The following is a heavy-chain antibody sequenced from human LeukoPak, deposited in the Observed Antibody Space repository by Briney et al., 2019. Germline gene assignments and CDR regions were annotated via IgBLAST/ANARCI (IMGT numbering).Heavy chain of an antibody. Sequence: SETLSLTCAVSGYSISSGYYWGWIRQPPGKGLEWIASKDHSGSTYYNPSLKSRVTISVDKSKNQFSLKLSSLTAADTAVYYCARDGSTGYFDYWGQGTLVTVSS. CDR2: KDHSGST. CDR3: ARDGSTGYFDY. D-gene: IGHD1-14*01. J-gene: IGHJ4*02. CDR1: GYSISSGYY. V-gene: IGHV4-38-2*02.